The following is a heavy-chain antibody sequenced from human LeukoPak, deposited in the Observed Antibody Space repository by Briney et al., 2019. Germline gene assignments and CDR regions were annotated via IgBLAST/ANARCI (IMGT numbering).Heavy chain of an antibody. D-gene: IGHD3-3*01. CDR2: IYYSGIT. J-gene: IGHJ5*01. Sequence: SETLSLTCSISGGSISTTNYYWGWIRQPPGKGLEWIGIIYYSGITRYNPSLKSRVTILVDTSKNQFSLKLSSVTDADTAVYYCARVRRSLNWFDSWGQGTLVTVSS. CDR3: ARVRRSLNWFDS. CDR1: GGSISTTNYY. V-gene: IGHV4-39*01.